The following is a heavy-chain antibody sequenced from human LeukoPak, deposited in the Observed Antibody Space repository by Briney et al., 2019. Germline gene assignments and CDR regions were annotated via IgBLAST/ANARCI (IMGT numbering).Heavy chain of an antibody. CDR3: ARSPFNLYFDF. J-gene: IGHJ4*02. CDR2: IYYSGTT. Sequence: SETLSLTCTVSGDSLSDTNNYWGWVRQPPGMGLEWIGSIYYSGTTIYNPSLKSRVTVSVDTSKNQYFLRLTSVTAADTAVYFCARSPFNLYFDFWGQGTLVPVSS. D-gene: IGHD2-15*01. CDR1: GDSLSDTNNY. V-gene: IGHV4-39*07.